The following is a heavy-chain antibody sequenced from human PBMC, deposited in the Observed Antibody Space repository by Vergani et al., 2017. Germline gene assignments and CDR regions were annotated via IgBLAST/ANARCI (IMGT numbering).Heavy chain of an antibody. D-gene: IGHD6-13*01. Sequence: VHLVESGGGVVQPGRSLTLSCVASGFSFSSYSMNWVRQAPGKGLEWVSSISSSSSYIYYADSVKGRFTISRDNAKNSLYLQMNSLRAEDTAVYYCARDIRPTRGAGTPYFDYWGQGTLVTVSS. V-gene: IGHV3-21*01. J-gene: IGHJ4*02. CDR1: GFSFSSYS. CDR2: ISSSSSYI. CDR3: ARDIRPTRGAGTPYFDY.